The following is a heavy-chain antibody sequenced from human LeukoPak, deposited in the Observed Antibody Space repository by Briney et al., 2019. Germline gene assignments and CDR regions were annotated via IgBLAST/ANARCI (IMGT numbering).Heavy chain of an antibody. Sequence: PGGSLRLSCAASGFTFSSYGMHWVRQAPGKGLEWVAFIRYDGSNKYCADSVKGRFTISRDNSKNTLYLQMNSLRAEDTAVYYCAKGGRIGWYESFHHWGQAPWSPSPQ. J-gene: IGHJ1*01. CDR1: GFTFSSYG. CDR2: IRYDGSNK. D-gene: IGHD6-19*01. CDR3: AKGGRIGWYESFHH. V-gene: IGHV3-30*02.